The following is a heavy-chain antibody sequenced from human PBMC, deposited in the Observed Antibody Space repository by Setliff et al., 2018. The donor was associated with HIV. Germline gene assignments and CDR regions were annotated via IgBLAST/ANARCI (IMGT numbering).Heavy chain of an antibody. V-gene: IGHV3-48*03. CDR2: ISSSGSTI. J-gene: IGHJ4*02. CDR3: ASSGSGSYLGGVFDY. D-gene: IGHD1-26*01. Sequence: PGGSLRLSCAASGFTFSSYEMNWVRQAPGKGLEWVSYISSSGSTIYYADSVKGRFTISRDNAKNSLYLQMNSLRAEDTAVYYCASSGSGSYLGGVFDYWGQGTLVTVSS. CDR1: GFTFSSYE.